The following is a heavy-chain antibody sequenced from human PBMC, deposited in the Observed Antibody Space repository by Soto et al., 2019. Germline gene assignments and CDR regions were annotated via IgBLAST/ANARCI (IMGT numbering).Heavy chain of an antibody. V-gene: IGHV4-31*03. CDR2: IYHSGMS. Sequence: QVQLQESGPGLVEPSQTLSLTCTVSGGSISSGSDYWTWIRQYPGKGLEWIGYIYHSGMSYYNPSLKSRLAMSIDTSKSQFSLKLSSVSAADTAIYYCAREWYCSINCAPGHRFDPWGQGTLVTVSS. J-gene: IGHJ5*02. CDR3: AREWYCSINCAPGHRFDP. D-gene: IGHD6-19*01. CDR1: GGSISSGSDY.